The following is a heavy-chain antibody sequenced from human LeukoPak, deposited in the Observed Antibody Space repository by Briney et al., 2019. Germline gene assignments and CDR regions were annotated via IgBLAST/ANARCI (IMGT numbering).Heavy chain of an antibody. J-gene: IGHJ4*02. D-gene: IGHD3-3*02. CDR2: IKRDGSEK. Sequence: GGSLRLSCAASGFTFSTYLMNWVRQAPGKGLEMVANIKRDGSEKYYVDSVKGRFTISRDNAKNSLDLQMNSLRAEDTAVYYGVSPFDWGQGTLVTVS. CDR3: VSPFD. CDR1: GFTFSTYL. V-gene: IGHV3-7*05.